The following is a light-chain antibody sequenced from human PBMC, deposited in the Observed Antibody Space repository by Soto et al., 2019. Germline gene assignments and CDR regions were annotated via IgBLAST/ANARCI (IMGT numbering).Light chain of an antibody. J-gene: IGKJ1*01. CDR2: GAS. Sequence: IVMTQSPGTLSLSPGERAPLSCRASQTVRNNYLAWYQQKPGQAPRLLIYGASNRATGIPDRFSGSGSGTDFTLTISRLEPEDFAVYYCQQYGSSGTFGQGTKVDIK. CDR3: QQYGSSGT. V-gene: IGKV3-20*01. CDR1: QTVRNNY.